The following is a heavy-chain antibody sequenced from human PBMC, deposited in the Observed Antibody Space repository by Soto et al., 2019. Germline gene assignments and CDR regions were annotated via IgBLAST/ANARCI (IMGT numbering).Heavy chain of an antibody. D-gene: IGHD3-16*01. Sequence: EVRLVESGGGLVQPGGSLRLSCAASGFTFSTYDMHWVRLRTGKGLEWVSAIGKAGDTYYSDSVRDRFTLSRQNAKNSLFLGMNSLRVGDTAVYYCARGHGRDWGALDYWGPGILFTVTS. CDR2: IGKAGDT. V-gene: IGHV3-13*01. J-gene: IGHJ4*02. CDR3: ARGHGRDWGALDY. CDR1: GFTFSTYD.